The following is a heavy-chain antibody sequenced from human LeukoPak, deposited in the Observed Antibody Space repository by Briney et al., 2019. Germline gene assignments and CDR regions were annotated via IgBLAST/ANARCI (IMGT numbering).Heavy chain of an antibody. D-gene: IGHD5-18*01. J-gene: IGHJ5*02. CDR1: GGSFSGYY. V-gene: IGHV4-34*01. CDR2: INHSGST. Sequence: SETLSLTCAVYGGSFSGYYWSWIRQPPGKGLEWIGEINHSGSTNYNPSLKSRVTISVDTSKNQFSLKLSSVTAADTAVYYRARMGGIQLHKSNWFDPWGQGTLVTVSS. CDR3: ARMGGIQLHKSNWFDP.